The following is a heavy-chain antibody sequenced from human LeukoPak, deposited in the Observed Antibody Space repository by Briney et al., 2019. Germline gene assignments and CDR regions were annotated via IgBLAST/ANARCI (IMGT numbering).Heavy chain of an antibody. CDR1: GFTFSSYS. J-gene: IGHJ5*02. CDR3: ARDGYCSSTSCYIALDP. CDR2: ISSSSSTI. V-gene: IGHV3-48*02. D-gene: IGHD2-2*02. Sequence: GGSLRLSCAASGFTFSSYSMNWVRQAPGKGLEWVSYISSSSSTIYYADSVKGRFTISRDNAKNSLYLQMNSLRDEDTAVYYCARDGYCSSTSCYIALDPWGQGTLVTVSS.